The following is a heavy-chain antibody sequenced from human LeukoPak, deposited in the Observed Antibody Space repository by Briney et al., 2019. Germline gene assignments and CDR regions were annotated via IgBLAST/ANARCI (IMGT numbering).Heavy chain of an antibody. Sequence: SQTLSLTCTVSGGSISSGDYYWSWIRQPPGKGLEWIGYIYYSGSTNYNPSLKSRVTMSVDTSKNQFSLKLSSVTAADTAVYYCARVVSYRRGYFDYWGQGTLVTVSS. CDR1: GGSISSGDYY. J-gene: IGHJ4*02. CDR3: ARVVSYRRGYFDY. V-gene: IGHV4-30-4*01. D-gene: IGHD1-26*01. CDR2: IYYSGST.